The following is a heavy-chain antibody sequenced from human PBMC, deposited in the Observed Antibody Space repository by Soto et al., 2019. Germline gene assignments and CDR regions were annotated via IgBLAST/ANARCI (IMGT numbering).Heavy chain of an antibody. CDR3: ARDGGYNKNFDY. CDR2: IYHSGST. Sequence: SETLSLTCAVSGGSISNTYWWNWVRQPPGKGLEWIGEIYHSGSTNYNPSLKSRVTISVDKSKNQFSLILTSVTAADTAVYYCARDGGYNKNFDYWGQGTLVTV. V-gene: IGHV4-4*02. CDR1: GGSISNTYW. D-gene: IGHD5-12*01. J-gene: IGHJ4*02.